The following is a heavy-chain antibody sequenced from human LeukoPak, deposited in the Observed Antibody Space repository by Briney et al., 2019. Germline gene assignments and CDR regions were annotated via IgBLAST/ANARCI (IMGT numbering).Heavy chain of an antibody. Sequence: ASVKVSCKTSGYSFTSHLMHWVRQAPGQGLEWMGMINPSGGSTTYAQKFQGRVTMAMDASTSTVYMKLSSLRSDDTAVYYCARVQTPYNTIYSAFFDYWGQGTRVTVSS. D-gene: IGHD2/OR15-2a*01. V-gene: IGHV1-46*01. CDR3: ARVQTPYNTIYSAFFDY. J-gene: IGHJ4*02. CDR2: INPSGGST. CDR1: GYSFTSHL.